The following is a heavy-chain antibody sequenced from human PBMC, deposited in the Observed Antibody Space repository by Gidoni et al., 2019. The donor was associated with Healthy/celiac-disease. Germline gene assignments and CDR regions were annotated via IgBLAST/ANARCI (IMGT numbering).Heavy chain of an antibody. CDR1: GFTFSSYG. CDR3: AKEMKDY. CDR2: ISYDGSNK. J-gene: IGHJ4*02. Sequence: QVQLVESGGGVVQPGRSLRLSCAASGFTFSSYGMHWVRQAPGKGLEWVAVISYDGSNKYYADSVKGRFTISRDNSKNTLYLQMNSLRAEDTAVYYCAKEMKDYWGQGTLVTVSS. V-gene: IGHV3-30*18.